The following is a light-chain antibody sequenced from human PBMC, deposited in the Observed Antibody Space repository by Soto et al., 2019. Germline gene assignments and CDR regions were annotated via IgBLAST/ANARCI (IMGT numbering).Light chain of an antibody. CDR3: QVWDSSSDHVV. CDR1: NIGSKS. J-gene: IGLJ2*01. V-gene: IGLV3-21*01. Sequence: SYELTQPPSVSVAPGKTARITCGGNNIGSKSVHWYQQKPGQAPVLVIYYVSDRPSGTPERFSGSNSGNTATLTISRVEAGDEADYYCQVWDSSSDHVVFGGGTKVTVL. CDR2: YVS.